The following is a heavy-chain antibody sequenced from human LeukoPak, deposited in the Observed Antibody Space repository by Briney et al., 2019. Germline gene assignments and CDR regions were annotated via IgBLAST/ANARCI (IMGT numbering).Heavy chain of an antibody. CDR1: GGSISNYY. V-gene: IGHV4-59*01. CDR3: ARGNVLGYCSSTSCHNWFDP. Sequence: SETLSLTCTVSGGSISNYYWSWIRQPPGKGLEWIGYIYYSGSTNYNPSLKSRVTISVDTSKNQFSLKLSSVTAADTAVYYCARGNVLGYCSSTSCHNWFDPWGQGTLVTVSS. J-gene: IGHJ5*02. CDR2: IYYSGST. D-gene: IGHD2-2*01.